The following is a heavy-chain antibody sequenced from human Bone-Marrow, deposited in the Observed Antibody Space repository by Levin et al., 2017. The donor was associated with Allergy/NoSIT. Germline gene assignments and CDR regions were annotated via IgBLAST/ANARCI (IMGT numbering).Heavy chain of an antibody. CDR3: ARGDYYDSSGYYVGYNWFDP. D-gene: IGHD3-22*01. CDR2: ISAYNGNT. CDR1: GYTFTSYG. J-gene: IGHJ5*02. Sequence: ASVKVSCKASGYTFTSYGISWVRQAPGQGLEWMGWISAYNGNTNYAQKLQGRVTMTTDTSTSTAYMELRSLRSDDTAVYYCARGDYYDSSGYYVGYNWFDPWGQGTLVTVSS. V-gene: IGHV1-18*01.